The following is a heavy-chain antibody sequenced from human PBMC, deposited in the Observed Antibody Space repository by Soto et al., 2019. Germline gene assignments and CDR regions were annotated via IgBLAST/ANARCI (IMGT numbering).Heavy chain of an antibody. CDR1: GFTFTSSA. Sequence: SVKVSCKASGFTFTSSAVQWVRQARGQRLEWIGWIVVGSGNTNYAQKFQERVTITRDMSTSTAYMELSSLRSEDTAVYYCAASEGIFGVVTHNYYYYGMDVWGQGTTVTVSS. D-gene: IGHD3-3*01. J-gene: IGHJ6*02. CDR2: IVVGSGNT. CDR3: AASEGIFGVVTHNYYYYGMDV. V-gene: IGHV1-58*01.